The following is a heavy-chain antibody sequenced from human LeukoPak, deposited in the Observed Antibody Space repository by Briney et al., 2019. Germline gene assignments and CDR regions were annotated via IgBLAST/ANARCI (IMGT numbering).Heavy chain of an antibody. CDR3: ARDPTIFGVVMDV. D-gene: IGHD3-3*01. Sequence: GGSLRLSCAASGFTFSSYGMNWVRQAPGKGLEWVSYISSSGSTIYYADSVKGRFTISRDNAKNSLYLQMNSLRAEDTAVYYCARDPTIFGVVMDVWGKGTTVTVSS. CDR2: ISSSGSTI. J-gene: IGHJ6*04. V-gene: IGHV3-48*03. CDR1: GFTFSSYG.